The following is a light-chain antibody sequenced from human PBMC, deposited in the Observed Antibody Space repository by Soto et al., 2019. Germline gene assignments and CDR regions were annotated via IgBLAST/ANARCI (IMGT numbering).Light chain of an antibody. J-gene: IGKJ1*01. V-gene: IGKV3-20*01. CDR1: QSVGSSF. CDR3: HQYGSSQT. CDR2: GAS. Sequence: SQSAGALSLSPWERAAFSCRASQSVGSSFLAWFQHKPGQAPRLLIYGASSRATGIPDRFSGSGSGTDFTLSISRQEAEDFAVYCCHQYGSSQTFGQGTKVDIK.